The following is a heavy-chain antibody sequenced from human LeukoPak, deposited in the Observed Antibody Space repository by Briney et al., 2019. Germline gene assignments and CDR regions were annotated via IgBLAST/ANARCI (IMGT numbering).Heavy chain of an antibody. CDR1: EFTFRTYA. CDR3: AKDAINNYPLYYFDY. D-gene: IGHD1-20*01. CDR2: MSASGGIT. V-gene: IGHV3-23*01. J-gene: IGHJ4*02. Sequence: GGSLRLSCAASEFTFRTYAMNWVRQAPGKGLEWVSGMSASGGITHYADSVRGRFTISRDNSKNTLYLQMNSLRAEDTAVYYCAKDAINNYPLYYFDYWGQGTQVTVSS.